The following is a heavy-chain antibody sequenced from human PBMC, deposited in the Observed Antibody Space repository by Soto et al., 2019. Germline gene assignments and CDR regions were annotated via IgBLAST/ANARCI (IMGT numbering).Heavy chain of an antibody. J-gene: IGHJ5*02. CDR3: AKDRVTTVNYNWFDP. CDR1: GFTFSSYA. V-gene: IGHV3-23*01. D-gene: IGHD4-4*01. CDR2: ISVSDGST. Sequence: PGGSLRLSCAASGFTFSSYAMSWVRQAPGKGLEWVSTISVSDGSTYYADSVKGRFTISRDNSKNTLYLQMHSLRAEDTAVYYCAKDRVTTVNYNWFDPWGQGTLVTVSS.